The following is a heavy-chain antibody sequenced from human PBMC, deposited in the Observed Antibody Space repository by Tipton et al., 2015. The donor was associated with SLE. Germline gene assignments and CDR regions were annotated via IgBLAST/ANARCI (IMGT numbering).Heavy chain of an antibody. CDR1: GGSISSGGYS. D-gene: IGHD3-3*01. CDR2: IYHSGST. Sequence: SGLVKPSETLSLTCAVSGGSISSGGYSWSWIRQPPGKGLEWIGYIYHSGSTYYNPPLKSRVTISVDRSKNQFSLKLSSVTAADTAVYYCASPAYYDFWSDSDAFDIWGQGTMVTVSS. CDR3: ASPAYYDFWSDSDAFDI. J-gene: IGHJ3*02. V-gene: IGHV4-30-2*01.